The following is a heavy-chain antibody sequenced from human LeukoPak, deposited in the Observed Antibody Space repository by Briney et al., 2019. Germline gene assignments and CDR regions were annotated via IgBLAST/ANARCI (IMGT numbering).Heavy chain of an antibody. CDR2: IRGSGGST. CDR1: GFTFSSYA. J-gene: IGHJ6*03. Sequence: GGSLRLSCAASGFTFSSYAMSWVRQAPGKGLEWVSAIRGSGGSTYYADSVKGRFTISKDNSKNTLYLQMNSLRAEDTAVYYCAKTSGGSGSYYMGYYYYYMDVWGKGTTVTVSS. V-gene: IGHV3-23*01. CDR3: AKTSGGSGSYYMGYYYYYMDV. D-gene: IGHD3-10*01.